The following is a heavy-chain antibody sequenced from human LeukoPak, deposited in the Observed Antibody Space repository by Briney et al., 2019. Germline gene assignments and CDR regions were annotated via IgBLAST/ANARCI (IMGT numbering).Heavy chain of an antibody. CDR1: GGSISSTIFY. CDR3: ASLDYYYHYMDV. V-gene: IGHV4-39*01. Sequence: PSETLSLTCVVSGGSISSTIFYWGWIRQPPGKGLEWIGNIYYSGSTYYNPSLKSRVTISVDTSKNQFSLKLSSVTAADTAAYYCASLDYYYHYMDVWGKGTTVTVSS. J-gene: IGHJ6*03. CDR2: IYYSGST.